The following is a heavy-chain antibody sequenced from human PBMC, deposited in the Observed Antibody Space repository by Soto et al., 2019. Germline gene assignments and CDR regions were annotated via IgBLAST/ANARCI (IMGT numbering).Heavy chain of an antibody. CDR2: ISYDGSNK. CDR1: GFTFSSYA. CDR3: AREPFVTAMVGY. Sequence: QVQLVESGGGVVQPGRSLRLSCAASGFTFSSYAMHWVRQAPGKGLEWVAVISYDGSNKYYADSVKGRFTISRDNSKNTLYLPMNSLRAEDTAVYYCAREPFVTAMVGYWGQGTLVTVSS. D-gene: IGHD5-18*01. V-gene: IGHV3-30-3*01. J-gene: IGHJ4*02.